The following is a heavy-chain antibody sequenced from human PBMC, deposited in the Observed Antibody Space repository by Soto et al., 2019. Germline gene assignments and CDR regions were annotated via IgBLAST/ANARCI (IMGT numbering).Heavy chain of an antibody. CDR3: AGYTATHEYWCDP. CDR1: GGSISSYY. J-gene: IGHJ5*02. Sequence: QLQLQESGPGLVKPSETLSLTCTVSGGSISSYYWSWIRQRPRKGLGWIGYIYYSGSTNYNPSLKSRVTISVDTSKNQFSLKLSSVTAADTAVYYCAGYTATHEYWCDPWGQGTLVTVSS. V-gene: IGHV4-59*01. D-gene: IGHD5-18*01. CDR2: IYYSGST.